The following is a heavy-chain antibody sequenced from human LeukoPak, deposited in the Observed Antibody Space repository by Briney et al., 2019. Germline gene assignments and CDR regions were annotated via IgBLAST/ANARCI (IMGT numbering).Heavy chain of an antibody. J-gene: IGHJ4*02. CDR1: GFTFSSYW. CDR3: VRDWAPASMQAAPFDC. Sequence: TGGSLRLSCAASGFTFSSYWMSWVRQAPGKGLEWVANIKEDGSLKNYVDSVEGRFTVSRDNAKNTLYLQMNSLRLEDTAVYYCVRDWAPASMQAAPFDCWGQGTLVTVSS. V-gene: IGHV3-7*01. CDR2: IKEDGSLK. D-gene: IGHD2/OR15-2a*01.